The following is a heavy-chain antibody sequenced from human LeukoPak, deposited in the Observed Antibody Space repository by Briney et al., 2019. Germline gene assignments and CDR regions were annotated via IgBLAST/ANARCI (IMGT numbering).Heavy chain of an antibody. Sequence: SETLSLTCTVSGGSVSSGSYYWSWIRQPPGKGLEWIGYIYYSGSTNYNPSLKSRVTISVDTSRNQFSLKLSSVTAADTAVYYCAGGSGSYYYYGMDVWGKGTTVTVSS. D-gene: IGHD3-10*01. J-gene: IGHJ6*04. V-gene: IGHV4-61*01. CDR3: AGGSGSYYYYGMDV. CDR1: GGSVSSGSYY. CDR2: IYYSGST.